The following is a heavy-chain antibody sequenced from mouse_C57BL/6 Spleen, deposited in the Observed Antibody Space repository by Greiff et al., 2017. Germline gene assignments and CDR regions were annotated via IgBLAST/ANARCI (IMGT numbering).Heavy chain of an antibody. CDR2: IHPNSGST. J-gene: IGHJ2*01. Sequence: QVQLQQPGAELVKPGASVKLSCKASGYTFTSYWMHWVKQRPGQGLEWIGMIHPNSGSTNYNEKFKSRATLTVDKSSSTAYMQLSSLTSEDSAVDYCARTFITTAYFDYWGQGTTLTVSS. CDR1: GYTFTSYW. D-gene: IGHD1-1*01. V-gene: IGHV1-64*01. CDR3: ARTFITTAYFDY.